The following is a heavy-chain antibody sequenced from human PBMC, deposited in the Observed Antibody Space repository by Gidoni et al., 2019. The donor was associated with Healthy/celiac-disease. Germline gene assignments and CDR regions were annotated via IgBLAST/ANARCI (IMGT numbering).Heavy chain of an antibody. V-gene: IGHV3-7*01. D-gene: IGHD3-3*01. J-gene: IGHJ4*02. Sequence: EVQLVESGGGLVQPGGSLRLSCAASGFTFSSYWMSWVRQAPGKGLEWVANIKQDGSEKYYVDSVKGRFTISRDNAKNSLYLQMNSLRAEDTAVYYCARDNAIFGVVTTNFDYWGQGTLVTVSS. CDR1: GFTFSSYW. CDR2: IKQDGSEK. CDR3: ARDNAIFGVVTTNFDY.